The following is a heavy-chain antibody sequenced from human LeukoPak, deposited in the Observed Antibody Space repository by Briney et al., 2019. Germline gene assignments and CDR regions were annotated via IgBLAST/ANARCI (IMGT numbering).Heavy chain of an antibody. CDR2: ISYDENNQ. CDR1: GFTFSSYG. Sequence: GGSLRLSCAASGFTFSSYGTHWVRQAPGKGLEWVAVISYDENNQYYADSVKGRFTISRDNSKNTAYLQMNSLRAEDTAVYYCAKAVGATQRGYFDYWGQGTLVTVSS. CDR3: AKAVGATQRGYFDY. V-gene: IGHV3-30*18. J-gene: IGHJ4*02. D-gene: IGHD1-26*01.